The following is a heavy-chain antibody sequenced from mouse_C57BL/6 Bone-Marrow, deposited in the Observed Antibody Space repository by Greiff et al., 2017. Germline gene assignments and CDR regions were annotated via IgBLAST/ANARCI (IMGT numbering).Heavy chain of an antibody. CDR3: ARSGYSNYGAY. D-gene: IGHD2-5*01. J-gene: IGHJ3*01. CDR2: IHPNSGST. V-gene: IGHV1-64*01. Sequence: QVQLQQPGAELVKPGASVKLSCKASGYTFTSYWMHWVKQRPGQGLEWIGMIHPNSGSTNYNEKFKSKATLTVDKSSSTAYMQLSSLTSEDSAVYYCARSGYSNYGAYWGQGTLVTVSA. CDR1: GYTFTSYW.